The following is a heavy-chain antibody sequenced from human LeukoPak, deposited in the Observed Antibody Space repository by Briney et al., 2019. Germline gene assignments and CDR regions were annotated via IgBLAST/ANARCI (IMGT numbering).Heavy chain of an antibody. CDR2: INPSGGST. V-gene: IGHV1-46*01. CDR3: ARDLRRWLQLFDY. J-gene: IGHJ4*02. CDR1: GCTFTHYY. D-gene: IGHD5-24*01. Sequence: ASVKVSCKASGCTFTHYYIHWVRQAPGQGLEWMGIINPSGGSTSYAQKFQGRVTMTRDTSTSTVYMDLSSLRSEDTAVYYCARDLRRWLQLFDYWGQGTLVTVSS.